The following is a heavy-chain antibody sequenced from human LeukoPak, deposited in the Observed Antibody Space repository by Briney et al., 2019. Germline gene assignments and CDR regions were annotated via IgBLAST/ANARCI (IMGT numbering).Heavy chain of an antibody. Sequence: TGGSLRLSCAASGFTFSNYGMHWVRQAPGNGLDWVAFIRYDGSNKYYADSAKGRFTISRDNSKNTLYVQMNSLRPEDTAVYYCAKDLHSMVGAKTFDYWGQGTLVTVSS. CDR2: IRYDGSNK. V-gene: IGHV3-30*02. CDR1: GFTFSNYG. J-gene: IGHJ4*02. CDR3: AKDLHSMVGAKTFDY. D-gene: IGHD1-26*01.